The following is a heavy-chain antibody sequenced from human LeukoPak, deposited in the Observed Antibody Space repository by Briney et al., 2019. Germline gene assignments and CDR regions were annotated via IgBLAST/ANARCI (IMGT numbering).Heavy chain of an antibody. V-gene: IGHV3-30-3*01. D-gene: IGHD1-26*01. CDR3: ARSEGATDSFDY. CDR1: GFTFSSYA. CDR2: ISYDGSNK. Sequence: GGSLRLSCAASGFTFSSYAMHWVRQAQGKGLEWVAVISYDGSNKYYADSVKGRFTISRDNSKNTLYLQMNSLRAEDTAVYYCARSEGATDSFDYWGQGTLVTVSS. J-gene: IGHJ4*02.